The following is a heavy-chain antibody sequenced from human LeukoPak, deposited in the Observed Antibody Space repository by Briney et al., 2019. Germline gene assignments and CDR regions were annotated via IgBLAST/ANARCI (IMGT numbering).Heavy chain of an antibody. V-gene: IGHV4-59*01. J-gene: IGHJ5*02. CDR1: GGSISNYY. D-gene: IGHD6-13*01. Sequence: SETLSLTCTVSGGSISNYYWNWIRQPPGQGLEWIGHIYYSGSTNYNPSLKSRVTISVDTSKNQFSLKLNSVTAADTAVYYCARAIAAAGSYNWFDPWGQGTLVTVSS. CDR2: IYYSGST. CDR3: ARAIAAAGSYNWFDP.